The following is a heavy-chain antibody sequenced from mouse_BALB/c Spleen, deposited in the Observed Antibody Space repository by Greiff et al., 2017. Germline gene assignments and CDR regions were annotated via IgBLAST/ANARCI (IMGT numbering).Heavy chain of an antibody. CDR1: GYTFTSYY. CDR2: INPSNGGT. Sequence: QVQLQQSGAELVKPGASVKLSCKASGYTFTSYYMYWVKQRPGQGLEWIGEINPSNGGTNFNEKFKSKATLTVDKSSSTAYMQLSSLTSEDSAVYYCTRPYDGYYTRFAYWGQGTLVTVSA. J-gene: IGHJ3*01. D-gene: IGHD2-3*01. CDR3: TRPYDGYYTRFAY. V-gene: IGHV1S81*02.